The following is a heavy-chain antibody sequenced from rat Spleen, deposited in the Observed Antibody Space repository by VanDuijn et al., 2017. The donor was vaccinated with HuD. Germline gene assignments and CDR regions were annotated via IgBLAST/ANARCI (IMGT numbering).Heavy chain of an antibody. Sequence: EVQLVESGGGLVQPGRSMKLSCAASGFTFSNYDMAWVRQAPKKGLEWVATISSNGRDTYYRDSVKGRFTISRDNAKSTLYLQMDSLKSEDTATYYCATQNWFAYWGQGTLVTVSS. J-gene: IGHJ3*01. CDR1: GFTFSNYD. V-gene: IGHV5-25*01. CDR3: ATQNWFAY. CDR2: ISSNGRDT.